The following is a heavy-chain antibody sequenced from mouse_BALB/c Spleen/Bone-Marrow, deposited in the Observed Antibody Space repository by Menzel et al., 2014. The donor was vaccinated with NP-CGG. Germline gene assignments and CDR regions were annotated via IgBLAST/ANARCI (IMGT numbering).Heavy chain of an antibody. CDR3: ARITLDWYFDV. D-gene: IGHD1-1*01. V-gene: IGHV1S29*02. CDR2: IYPYNGGT. J-gene: IGHJ1*01. Sequence: EVQLVESGPELVKPGASVKISCKASGYTFTDYNMHWVKQSHGKSLEWIGYIYPYNGGTGYNQKFKSKATLAVDNSSSTAYMELRSLTSEDSAVYYCARITLDWYFDVWGAGTTVTVSS. CDR1: GYTFTDYN.